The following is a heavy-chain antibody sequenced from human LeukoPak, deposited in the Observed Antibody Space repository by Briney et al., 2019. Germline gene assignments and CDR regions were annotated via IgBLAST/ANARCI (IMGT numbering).Heavy chain of an antibody. CDR1: GFTFSNYA. V-gene: IGHV3-23*01. Sequence: GGPLRLSXAASGFTFSNYAMSWVRQAPGKGLEWVSAIGTGSSSTYYADSVKGRFTISRDNSKNTVYLQMTNLRAEDTALYYCAKRTYCGSDCYFDFWGQGTLVTVSS. J-gene: IGHJ4*02. CDR2: IGTGSSST. CDR3: AKRTYCGSDCYFDF. D-gene: IGHD2-21*02.